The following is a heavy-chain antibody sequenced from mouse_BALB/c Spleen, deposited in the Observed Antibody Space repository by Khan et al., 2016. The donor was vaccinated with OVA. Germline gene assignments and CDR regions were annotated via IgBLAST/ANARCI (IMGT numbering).Heavy chain of an antibody. CDR3: SRGYGNYVRYYFDY. V-gene: IGHV1-39*01. CDR2: IDPYYGGA. J-gene: IGHJ2*01. CDR1: GYSFTGYN. Sequence: VQLQQSGPELEKPGASVKISCKASGYSFTGYNMNWVKQSNGKSLEWIGNIDPYYGGATYNQKFKGKATLPVDKSSSTAYMQLKSLTSEDSAVYYCSRGYGNYVRYYFDYGGQGTTLTVSS. D-gene: IGHD2-10*02.